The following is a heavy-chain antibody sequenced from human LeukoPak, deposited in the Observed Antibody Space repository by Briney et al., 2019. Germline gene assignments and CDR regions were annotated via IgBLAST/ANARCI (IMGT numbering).Heavy chain of an antibody. V-gene: IGHV3-73*01. CDR2: IRSKRNTYAT. CDR1: GFTFSGSA. CDR3: ASSFIEY. J-gene: IGHJ4*02. Sequence: TGGSLRFSCAASGFTFSGSAMHWVRQASGKGLEWVGRIRSKRNTYATSYTASVKGRFTISRDDSKNTAYLQMNSLKTDDTAVYYCASSFIEYWGQGTLVTVSS.